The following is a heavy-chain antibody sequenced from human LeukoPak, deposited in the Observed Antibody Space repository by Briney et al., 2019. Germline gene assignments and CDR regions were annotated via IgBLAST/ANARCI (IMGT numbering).Heavy chain of an antibody. J-gene: IGHJ3*02. D-gene: IGHD2-15*01. Sequence: GGSLRLSCAASVFTFSNAWMTWVRQAPGKGLEWVGRIKSKTDGGTTDYAAPVKGRFTISRDNAKNSLYLQMNSLRAEDTAVYYCARAGWDAFDIWGQGTMVTVSS. V-gene: IGHV3-15*01. CDR2: IKSKTDGGTT. CDR1: VFTFSNAW. CDR3: ARAGWDAFDI.